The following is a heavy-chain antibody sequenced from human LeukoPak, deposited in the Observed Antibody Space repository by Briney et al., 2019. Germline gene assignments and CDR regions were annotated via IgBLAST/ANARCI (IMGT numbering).Heavy chain of an antibody. CDR2: IWSDGTNQ. CDR3: AKDAERGFDYSNSLEY. CDR1: GFTSSHYA. D-gene: IGHD4-11*01. Sequence: PGGSLRLSCAAAGFTSSHYAMHWVRQAPGKGLEWVAVIWSDGTNQYYAASVKGRFTISRDDSDKTVYLQMNSLRPEDTGVYYCAKDAERGFDYSNSLEYWGQGTPVTVST. V-gene: IGHV3-33*06. J-gene: IGHJ4*02.